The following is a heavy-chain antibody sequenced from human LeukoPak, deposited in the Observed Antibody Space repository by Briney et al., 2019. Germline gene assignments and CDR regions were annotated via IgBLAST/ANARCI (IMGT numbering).Heavy chain of an antibody. CDR1: GFTFNTFG. V-gene: IGHV3-48*01. CDR3: ARDVGYRSWFDP. CDR2: ITGSATTT. D-gene: IGHD5-18*01. Sequence: PGGSLRLSCATSGFTFNTFGMHWVRQAPGKGLEWVSYITGSATTTYYADSVKGRFTISRDNGKNSLYLQMNSLRAEDTSVYYCARDVGYRSWFDPWGQRTLVIVSS. J-gene: IGHJ5*02.